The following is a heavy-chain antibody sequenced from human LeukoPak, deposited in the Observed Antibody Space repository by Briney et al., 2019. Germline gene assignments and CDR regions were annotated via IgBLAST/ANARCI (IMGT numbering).Heavy chain of an antibody. CDR1: GFTFSSYA. CDR2: ISGSGGTT. V-gene: IGHV3-23*01. D-gene: IGHD3-22*01. CDR3: AKVSDYYDSSGFVDY. J-gene: IGHJ4*02. Sequence: GGSLRLSCAASGFTFSSYAMSWVRQAPGKGLEWVSGISGSGGTTYYADSVKGRFTISRDSSKNTLYLQMNSLRAEDTAVYYCAKVSDYYDSSGFVDYWGQGTLVTVSS.